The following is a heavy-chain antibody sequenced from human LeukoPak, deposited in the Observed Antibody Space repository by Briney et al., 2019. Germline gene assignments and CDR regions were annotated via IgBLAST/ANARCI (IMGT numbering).Heavy chain of an antibody. J-gene: IGHJ4*02. CDR3: ARVKKGPRLVPFDY. Sequence: SETLSLTCAVYGGSFSGYYWSWIRQPPRKGLEWTGEINHSGSTNYNPSLKSRVTISVDTSKNQFSLKLSSVTAADTAVYYCARVKKGPRLVPFDYWGQGTLVTVSS. CDR2: INHSGST. V-gene: IGHV4-34*01. D-gene: IGHD3-22*01. CDR1: GGSFSGYY.